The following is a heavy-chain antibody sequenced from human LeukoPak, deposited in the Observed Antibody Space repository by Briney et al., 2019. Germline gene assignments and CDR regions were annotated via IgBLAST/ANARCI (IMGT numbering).Heavy chain of an antibody. CDR2: IYYSGST. D-gene: IGHD6-13*01. CDR3: ARDRIAAAGPMGYFQH. J-gene: IGHJ1*01. V-gene: IGHV4-31*03. CDR1: GGSISSGGYY. Sequence: SETLSLTCTVSGGSISSGGYYWSWIRQHPGKGLEWIGYIYYSGSTYYNPSLKSRVTISVDTSKNQFSLKLSSVTAADTAVYYCARDRIAAAGPMGYFQHWGQGTLVTVSS.